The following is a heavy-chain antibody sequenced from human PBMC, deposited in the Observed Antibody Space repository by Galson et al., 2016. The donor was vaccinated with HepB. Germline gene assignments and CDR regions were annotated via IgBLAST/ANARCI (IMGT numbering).Heavy chain of an antibody. CDR2: ISRTSST. D-gene: IGHD5-24*01. CDR3: AQVGGPPGYNYPAPFDN. CDR1: GFTFSNYA. V-gene: IGHV3-23*01. Sequence: SLRLSCAASGFTFSNYAMTWVRQPPGKGLEWVSGISRTSSTYYAESVRGRFTISRDNFRSTLTLQMNSLTAEETALNYCAQVGGPPGYNYPAPFDNWGQGTLVTVSS. J-gene: IGHJ4*02.